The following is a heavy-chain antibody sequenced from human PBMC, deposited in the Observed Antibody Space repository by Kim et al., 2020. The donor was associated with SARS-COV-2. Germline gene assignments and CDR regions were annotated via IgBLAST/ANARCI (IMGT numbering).Heavy chain of an antibody. Sequence: TAHAGSVQGRFTNPRENAKNTLYLQMNGLRAEDTAVYYCARGGVVGAQDSWGQGTLVTVSS. D-gene: IGHD1-26*01. CDR3: ARGGVVGAQDS. J-gene: IGHJ4*02. V-gene: IGHV3-74*01. CDR2: T.